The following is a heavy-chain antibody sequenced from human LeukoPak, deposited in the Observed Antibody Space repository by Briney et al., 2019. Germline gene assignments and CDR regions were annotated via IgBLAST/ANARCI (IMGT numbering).Heavy chain of an antibody. Sequence: ASVKLSCKASAFTFTSSAMQWVRHARGQRLEWIGWIVVGSGNTNYAQKFQERVTITRDMSTSTAYMELSSLRSEDTAVYYCAASQSRYSSGIDYWGQGTLVTVSS. V-gene: IGHV1-58*02. CDR1: AFTFTSSA. J-gene: IGHJ4*02. CDR2: IVVGSGNT. D-gene: IGHD6-19*01. CDR3: AASQSRYSSGIDY.